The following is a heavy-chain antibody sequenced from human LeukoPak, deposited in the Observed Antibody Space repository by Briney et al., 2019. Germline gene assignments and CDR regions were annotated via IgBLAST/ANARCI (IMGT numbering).Heavy chain of an antibody. D-gene: IGHD3-10*01. CDR1: GYTFTSYY. V-gene: IGHV1-46*01. CDR2: INPSGGST. Sequence: ASMKVSCKASGYTFTSYYMHWVRQAPGQGLEWMGIINPSGGSTSYAQKFQGRVTMTRDTSTSTVYMELSSLRSEDTAVYYCARDFSASTFTYYYYGMDVWGQGTTVTVSS. CDR3: ARDFSASTFTYYYYGMDV. J-gene: IGHJ6*02.